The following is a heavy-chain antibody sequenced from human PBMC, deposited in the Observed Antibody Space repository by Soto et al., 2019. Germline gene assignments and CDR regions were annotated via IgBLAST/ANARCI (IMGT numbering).Heavy chain of an antibody. CDR2: INHSGIT. Sequence: SETLSLTCTVSGGSFSGYFWTWIRQPPGKGLEWLAEINHSGITNYNPSVESRVSMSVDTSKNQFSLGLYSVTAADTAVYYCVRGPYNYNSRYFDYWGQGTLVTVSS. CDR1: GGSFSGYF. V-gene: IGHV4-34*01. D-gene: IGHD1-1*01. J-gene: IGHJ4*02. CDR3: VRGPYNYNSRYFDY.